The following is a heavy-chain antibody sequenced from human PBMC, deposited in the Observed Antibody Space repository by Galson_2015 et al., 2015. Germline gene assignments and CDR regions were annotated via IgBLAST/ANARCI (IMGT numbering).Heavy chain of an antibody. J-gene: IGHJ3*02. CDR1: RFSRRASALG. V-gene: IGHV2-5*02. CDR2: IYWAHDK. D-gene: IGHD3-3*01. CDR3: AHGEFWSGRGCAFDI. Sequence: PSLVLHTQTLTLACTSSRFSRRASALGVGWTRHPPGMPLERLALIYWAHDKGYRPPLKSRLTITKDTCKNQVPLTMTNMDPVDSATYYCAHGEFWSGRGCAFDIWGQGTMVTVSS.